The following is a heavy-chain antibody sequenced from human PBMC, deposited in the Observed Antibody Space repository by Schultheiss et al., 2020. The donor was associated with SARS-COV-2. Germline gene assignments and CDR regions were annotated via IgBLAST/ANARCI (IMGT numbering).Heavy chain of an antibody. Sequence: GGSLRLSCAASGFTFSDYYMSWIRQAPGKGLEWVSSISSSSSYIYYADSVKGRFTISRDNSKNTLYLQMNSLRAEDTAVYYCAREGIAVAVSHWHYYYGMDVWGQGTTVTVSS. CDR2: ISSSSSYI. J-gene: IGHJ6*02. CDR3: AREGIAVAVSHWHYYYGMDV. V-gene: IGHV3-11*05. D-gene: IGHD6-19*01. CDR1: GFTFSDYY.